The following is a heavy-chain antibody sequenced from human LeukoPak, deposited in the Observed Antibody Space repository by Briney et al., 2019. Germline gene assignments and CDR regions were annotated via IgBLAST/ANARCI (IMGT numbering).Heavy chain of an antibody. CDR3: ARDYGGSLDY. Sequence: GGSLRLSCAASGFTFSSYSMNWVRQAPGKGPEWVSSISSSSSYIYYADSVKGRFNISRDNAKNSLYLQMNSLRAEDTAVYYCARDYGGSLDYWGQGTLVTVSS. V-gene: IGHV3-21*01. CDR2: ISSSSSYI. J-gene: IGHJ4*02. CDR1: GFTFSSYS. D-gene: IGHD5-12*01.